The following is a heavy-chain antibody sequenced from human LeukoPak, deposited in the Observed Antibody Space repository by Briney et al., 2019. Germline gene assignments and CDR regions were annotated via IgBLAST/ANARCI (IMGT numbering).Heavy chain of an antibody. CDR1: GFTFSSYG. CDR2: IWYDGSNK. D-gene: IGHD3-22*01. J-gene: IGHJ3*02. Sequence: GGSLRLSCAASGFTFSSYGMHWVRQAPGKGLEWVAVIWYDGSNKYYADSVKGRFTISRDNSKNTLYLQMNSLRAEDTAVYYCARDGYYLDAFDIWGQGTIVTVSS. V-gene: IGHV3-33*01. CDR3: ARDGYYLDAFDI.